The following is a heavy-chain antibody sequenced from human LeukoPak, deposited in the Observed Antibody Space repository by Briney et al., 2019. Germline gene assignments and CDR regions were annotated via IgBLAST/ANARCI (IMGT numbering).Heavy chain of an antibody. CDR3: ARDVGVVTDY. D-gene: IGHD2-21*02. CDR2: ISWNSGSI. V-gene: IGHV3-9*01. Sequence: GGSLRLSCAASGFTFDDYAMHWVRQAPGKGLEWVSGISWNSGSIGYADSVKGRFTISRDNAKNSLYLQMDSLRAEDTAVYYCARDVGVVTDYWGQGTLVTVSS. J-gene: IGHJ4*02. CDR1: GFTFDDYA.